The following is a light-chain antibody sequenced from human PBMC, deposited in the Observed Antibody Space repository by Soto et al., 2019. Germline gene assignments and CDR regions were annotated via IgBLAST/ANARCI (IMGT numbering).Light chain of an antibody. J-gene: IGKJ1*01. CDR2: GAS. Sequence: EIVLTQFPGTLSLSPGERATLSCRASQSVSSNYLAWYQQRPGQPPNLLIFGASNRAPGIPDRFSGSGSGTDFTLTISRLEPEDFAVYYCQQYGSSPETFGQGTKVDIK. CDR1: QSVSSNY. CDR3: QQYGSSPET. V-gene: IGKV3-20*01.